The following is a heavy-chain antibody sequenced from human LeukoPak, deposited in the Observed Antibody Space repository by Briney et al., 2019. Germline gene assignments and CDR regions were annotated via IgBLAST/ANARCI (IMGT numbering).Heavy chain of an antibody. CDR1: GFTFSSYW. D-gene: IGHD2-15*01. CDR3: AQKGGTDY. Sequence: GGSLRLSCAASGFTFSSYWMHWVRQAPGKGLVWVSRISYDGGDPSYADSVKGRFTISRDNAKNSLYLQMNSLRDDDTAVYYCAQKGGTDYWGQGTLVTVSS. J-gene: IGHJ4*02. V-gene: IGHV3-74*01. CDR2: ISYDGGDP.